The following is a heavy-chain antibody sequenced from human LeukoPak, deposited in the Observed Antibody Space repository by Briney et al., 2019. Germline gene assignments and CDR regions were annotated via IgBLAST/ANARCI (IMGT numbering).Heavy chain of an antibody. D-gene: IGHD1-26*01. CDR1: GFTFSSYS. J-gene: IGHJ3*02. V-gene: IGHV3-21*01. CDR3: ARDSEWELLGAFDI. CDR2: ISSSSSYI. Sequence: GGSLRLSCAASGFTFSSYSMNWVRQAPGKGLEWVSSISSSSSYIYYADSVKGRFTISRDNAKNSLYLQMNSLRAEDTAVYYCARDSEWELLGAFDIWGQGTMVTVSS.